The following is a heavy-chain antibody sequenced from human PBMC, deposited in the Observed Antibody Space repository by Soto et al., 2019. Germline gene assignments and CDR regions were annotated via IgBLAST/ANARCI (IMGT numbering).Heavy chain of an antibody. J-gene: IGHJ4*02. CDR3: AREGYDFRSGHGDY. Sequence: SETLSLTCAVYGGSFSGYYWSWIRQPPGKGLEWIGEINHSGSTNYNPPLKSRVTISVDTSKNQFSLKLSSVTAADTAVYYCAREGYDFRSGHGDYWGQGTLVTVSS. CDR1: GGSFSGYY. V-gene: IGHV4-34*01. CDR2: INHSGST. D-gene: IGHD3-3*01.